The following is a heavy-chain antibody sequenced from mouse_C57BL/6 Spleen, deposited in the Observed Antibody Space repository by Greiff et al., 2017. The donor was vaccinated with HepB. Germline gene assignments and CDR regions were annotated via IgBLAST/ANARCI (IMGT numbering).Heavy chain of an antibody. V-gene: IGHV1-69*01. CDR1: GYTFTSYW. J-gene: IGHJ4*01. D-gene: IGHD2-2*01. CDR2: IDPSDSYT. CDR3: ARAGGYDDYAMDY. Sequence: VKLQESGAELVMPGASVKLSCKASGYTFTSYWMHWVKQRPGQGLEWIGEIDPSDSYTNYNQKFKGKSTLTVDKSSSTAYMQLSSLTSEDSAVYYCARAGGYDDYAMDYWGQGTSVTVSS.